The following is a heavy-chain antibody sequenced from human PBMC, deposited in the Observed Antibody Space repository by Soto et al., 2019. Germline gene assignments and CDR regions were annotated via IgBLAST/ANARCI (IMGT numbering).Heavy chain of an antibody. J-gene: IGHJ4*02. D-gene: IGHD3-22*01. CDR3: ASNYDSSGYYLAFDY. CDR1: GGTFSSYA. CDR2: IIPIFGTA. Sequence: ASVKVSCKASGGTFSSYAISWVRQAPGQGLEWMGGIIPIFGTANYAQKFQGRVTITADESTSTAYMELSSLRSEDTAVYYCASNYDSSGYYLAFDYWGQGTLVTVSS. V-gene: IGHV1-69*13.